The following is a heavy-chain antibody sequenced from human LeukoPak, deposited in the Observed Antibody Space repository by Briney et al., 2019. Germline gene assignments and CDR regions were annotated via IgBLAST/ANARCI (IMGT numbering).Heavy chain of an antibody. V-gene: IGHV4-34*01. J-gene: IGHJ4*02. CDR2: IYHSGST. CDR1: GGSFSGYY. CDR3: ARAPRDSSSSNYMRRFDY. D-gene: IGHD3-22*01. Sequence: SETLSLTCAVYGGSFSGYYWSWIRQPPGQGLEWTAGIYHSGSTYYNPSLKSRVTMSVDTSKNQFSLKLSSVTAADTAVYYCARAPRDSSSSNYMRRFDYWGQGTLVTVSS.